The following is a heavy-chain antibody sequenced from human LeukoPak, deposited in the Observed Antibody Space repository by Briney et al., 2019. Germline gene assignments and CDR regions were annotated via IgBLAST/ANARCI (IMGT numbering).Heavy chain of an antibody. J-gene: IGHJ6*03. CDR2: ISSDGRNT. D-gene: IGHD5/OR15-5a*01. Sequence: GGSLRLSCASSGFTFRTYWMHWVRQAPGKGLVWVSRISSDGRNTIYPDAVKGRFTISRDNTNNILYLQMNSLRGDDTAVYYCARERDLRGAYCMDVWGKGTTVTVSS. CDR1: GFTFRTYW. CDR3: ARERDLRGAYCMDV. V-gene: IGHV3-74*01.